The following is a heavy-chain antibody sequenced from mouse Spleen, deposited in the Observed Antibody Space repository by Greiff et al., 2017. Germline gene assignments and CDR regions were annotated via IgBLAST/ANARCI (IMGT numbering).Heavy chain of an antibody. J-gene: IGHJ2*01. D-gene: IGHD4-1*01. CDR1: GYTFTSYG. CDR3: ARRGLLTGTDFDY. V-gene: IGHV1-81*01. Sequence: VQLQESGAELARPGASVKLSCKASGYTFTSYGISWVKQRTGQGLEWIGEIYPRSGNTYYNEKFKGKATLTADKSSSTAYMELRSLTSEDSAVYFCARRGLLTGTDFDYWGQGTTLTVSS. CDR2: IYPRSGNT.